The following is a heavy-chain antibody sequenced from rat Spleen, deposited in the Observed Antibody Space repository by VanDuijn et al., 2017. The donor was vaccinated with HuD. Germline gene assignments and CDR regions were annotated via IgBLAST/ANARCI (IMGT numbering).Heavy chain of an antibody. V-gene: IGHV4-2*01. J-gene: IGHJ3*01. CDR3: TRPAGTVVPNWFVY. Sequence: EVKLVESGGGLVQPGRSLKLSCAASGFNFNDYWMGWVRQAPGKGLEWIGEINKDSSTIKYSPSLKDKFTISRDNAQNTLYLQMNKLGSEDTAIYYCTRPAGTVVPNWFVYWGQGTLVTVSS. CDR2: INKDSSTI. D-gene: IGHD1-1*01. CDR1: GFNFNDYW.